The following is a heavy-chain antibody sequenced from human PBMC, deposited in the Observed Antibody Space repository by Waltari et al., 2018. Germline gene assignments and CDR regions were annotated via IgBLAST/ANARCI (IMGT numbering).Heavy chain of an antibody. J-gene: IGHJ3*01. CDR1: GFIFSNYA. CDR2: IFGRGGST. V-gene: IGHV3-23*01. Sequence: EVQLLESGGGLVQPGGSLRLSCAASGFIFSNYAMSWVRQTPGKGLEWGSAIFGRGGSTYYADSVRGRFTISRDNSRNTLFLQMNSLRAEETATYYCAKSSHGIHSQAFNVWGQGTMVTVSA. CDR3: AKSSHGIHSQAFNV. D-gene: IGHD1-20*01.